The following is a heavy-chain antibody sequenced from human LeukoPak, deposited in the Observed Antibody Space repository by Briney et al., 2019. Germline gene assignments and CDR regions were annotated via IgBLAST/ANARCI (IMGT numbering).Heavy chain of an antibody. CDR1: GGSFSGYY. V-gene: IGHV4-34*01. CDR3: ARGCRAMIRGVPPRYGMDV. J-gene: IGHJ6*04. D-gene: IGHD3-10*01. Sequence: SETLSLACAVYGGSFSGYYWSWIRQPPGKGLEWIGEINHSGSTNYNPSLKSRVTISVDTSKNQFSPKLSSVTAADTAVYYCARGCRAMIRGVPPRYGMDVWGKGTTVTVSS. CDR2: INHSGST.